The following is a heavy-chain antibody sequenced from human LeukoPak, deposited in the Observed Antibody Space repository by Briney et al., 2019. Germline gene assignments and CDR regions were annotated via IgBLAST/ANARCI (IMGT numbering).Heavy chain of an antibody. Sequence: ASVKVSCKASGGTFSSYAISWVRQAPGQGLEWMGGIIPIFGTANYAQKFQGRVTITADRSTSTAYMELSSLRSEDTAVYYCARDYNSSWYFDPWGQGTLVTVSS. CDR3: ARDYNSSWYFDP. CDR2: IIPIFGTA. V-gene: IGHV1-69*06. CDR1: GGTFSSYA. D-gene: IGHD6-13*01. J-gene: IGHJ4*02.